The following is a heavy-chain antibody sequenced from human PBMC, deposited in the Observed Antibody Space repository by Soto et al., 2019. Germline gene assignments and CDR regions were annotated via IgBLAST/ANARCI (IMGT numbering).Heavy chain of an antibody. CDR1: GFTFSSYG. Sequence: PGWSLRLSCAASGFTFSSYGMHWVRQAPGKGLEWVAVISYDGSNKNYADSVKGRVTISRDSSKNTLYLQMNSLRAEDTALYYCAKGGPWELPYFDYWGQGTLVTVSS. CDR2: ISYDGSNK. CDR3: AKGGPWELPYFDY. V-gene: IGHV3-30*18. D-gene: IGHD1-26*01. J-gene: IGHJ4*02.